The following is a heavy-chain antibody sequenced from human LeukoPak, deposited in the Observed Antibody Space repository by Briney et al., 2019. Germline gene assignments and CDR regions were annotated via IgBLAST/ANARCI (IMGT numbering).Heavy chain of an antibody. D-gene: IGHD2-15*01. V-gene: IGHV3-48*02. CDR3: ARKRLDCSGGSCYGDLDY. CDR1: GFTCSNYS. Sequence: GSLRLSFAASGFTCSNYSINWVRQAPGKGLEGVSYISISVGLMDYADSVKGRFTISRDNAKNSLYLQMNSLRDEDTAVYYCARKRLDCSGGSCYGDLDYWGQGTLVTVSS. J-gene: IGHJ4*02. CDR2: ISISVGLM.